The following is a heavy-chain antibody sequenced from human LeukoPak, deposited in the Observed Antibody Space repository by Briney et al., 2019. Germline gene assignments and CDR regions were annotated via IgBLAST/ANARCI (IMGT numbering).Heavy chain of an antibody. CDR1: GYTFTIYG. J-gene: IGHJ4*02. D-gene: IGHD1-26*01. CDR3: ARGARGGATPGMIDY. CDR2: TIPIFGTV. Sequence: SVKVSCKASGYTFTIYGISWVRQAPGQGLEWMGGTIPIFGTVNYAQTFQGRVTITADDSTSTAYMELSSLRSEDTAVYYCARGARGGATPGMIDYWGQGTLVTVSS. V-gene: IGHV1-69*13.